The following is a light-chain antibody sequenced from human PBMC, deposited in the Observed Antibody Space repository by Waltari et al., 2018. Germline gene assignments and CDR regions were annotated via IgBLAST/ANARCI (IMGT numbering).Light chain of an antibody. V-gene: IGKV3-20*01. CDR2: GAY. CDR1: QSVNTY. CDR3: QHHVRLPAT. Sequence: LVLTQSPGPLSLSPGERATLSCRASQSVNTYLAWYQQKPGQAPRLLIYGAYTRAAGIPDRFSGSGSGTDFSLTISRLEAEDFAVYYCQHHVRLPATFGQGTKVEIK. J-gene: IGKJ1*01.